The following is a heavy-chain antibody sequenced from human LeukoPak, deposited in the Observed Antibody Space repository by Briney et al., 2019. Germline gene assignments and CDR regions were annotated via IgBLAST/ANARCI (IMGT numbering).Heavy chain of an antibody. Sequence: PSETLSLTCTISGGSLSPYYWNWIRQPAGKGLEWIGRIYSSGTTNYNPSLKSRVTISVDTSKNQFSLKLSSVTAADTAVYYCARARSGSYSSFYYYYGMDVWGQGTTVTVSS. D-gene: IGHD1-26*01. V-gene: IGHV4-4*07. J-gene: IGHJ6*02. CDR2: IYSSGTT. CDR1: GGSLSPYY. CDR3: ARARSGSYSSFYYYYGMDV.